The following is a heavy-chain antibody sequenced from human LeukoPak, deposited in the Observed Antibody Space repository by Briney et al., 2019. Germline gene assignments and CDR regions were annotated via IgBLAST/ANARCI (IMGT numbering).Heavy chain of an antibody. CDR2: IIPIFGTA. CDR1: GYTFSGYY. J-gene: IGHJ4*02. D-gene: IGHD2-15*01. V-gene: IGHV1-69*13. CDR3: ASCVRRAATSGNYYFDY. Sequence: ASVKVSCKASGYTFSGYYMHWVRQAPGQGLEWMGGIIPIFGTANYAQKFQGRVTITADESTSTAYMELSSLRSEDTAVYYCASCVRRAATSGNYYFDYWGQGTLVTVSS.